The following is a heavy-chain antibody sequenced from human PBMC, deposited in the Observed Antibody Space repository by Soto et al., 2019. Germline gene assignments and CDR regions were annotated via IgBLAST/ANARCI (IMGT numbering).Heavy chain of an antibody. J-gene: IGHJ4*02. Sequence: EVQLLESGGGLVQPGGSLRLSCAASGFTFSNYAMSWVRQAPGKGPEWVSNISGGGGSSYYADSVKGRFTISRDNSKNTLYRQMNNQRSEDRAVYYCAHNCGVDSHSFFFDWGQGTLVIVSS. D-gene: IGHD2-21*01. CDR3: AHNCGVDSHSFFFD. CDR2: ISGGGGSS. V-gene: IGHV3-23*01. CDR1: GFTFSNYA.